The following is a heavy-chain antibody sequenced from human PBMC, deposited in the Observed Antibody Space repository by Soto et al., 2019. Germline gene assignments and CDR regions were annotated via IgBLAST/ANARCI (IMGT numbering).Heavy chain of an antibody. CDR2: IYYSGST. CDR1: GGSISSYY. J-gene: IGHJ4*02. CDR3: ARLITGTTRNLQFDY. Sequence: QVQLQESGPGLVKPSETLSLTCTVSGGSISSYYWSWIRQPPGKELEWIGYIYYSGSTNYKPSLKRRVTRSVDPSKNHSSLKLSSVTAADAAVYYCARLITGTTRNLQFDYWGQGTLVTVSS. D-gene: IGHD1-7*01. V-gene: IGHV4-59*08.